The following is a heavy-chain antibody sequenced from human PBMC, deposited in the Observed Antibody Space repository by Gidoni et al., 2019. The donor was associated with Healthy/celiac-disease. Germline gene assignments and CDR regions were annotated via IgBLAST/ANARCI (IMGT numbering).Heavy chain of an antibody. CDR3: AKDSADILTGYYSYYYYGMDV. CDR1: GFNFADYA. CDR2: ISWNSGSI. V-gene: IGHV3-9*01. D-gene: IGHD3-9*01. Sequence: EVQLVESGGGLVQPVRSLRLSWAASGFNFADYAMHWVRQAPGQGLGWVSGISWNSGSIGYADSVKGRFTISRDNAKNSLYLQMSSLRAEDTALYYCAKDSADILTGYYSYYYYGMDVWGQGTTVTVSS. J-gene: IGHJ6*02.